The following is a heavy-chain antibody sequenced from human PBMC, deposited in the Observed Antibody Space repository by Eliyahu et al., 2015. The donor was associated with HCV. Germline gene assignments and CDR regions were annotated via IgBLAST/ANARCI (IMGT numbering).Heavy chain of an antibody. Sequence: QVQLQESGPGLVKPSETLSLTCXXSGXSISXYYWSWIRXPPGXGLEWIGYIYYSGSTNYNPXLKSRVXISVDTSKNQFSLKLSSVTAADTAVYYCARREYYYGSGSYPFDIWGQGTMVTVSS. CDR3: ARREYYYGSGSYPFDI. CDR1: GXSISXYY. J-gene: IGHJ3*02. V-gene: IGHV4-59*01. D-gene: IGHD3-10*01. CDR2: IYYSGST.